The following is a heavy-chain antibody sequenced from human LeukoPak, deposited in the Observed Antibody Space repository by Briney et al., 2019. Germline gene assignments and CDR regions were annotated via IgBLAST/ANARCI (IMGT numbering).Heavy chain of an antibody. Sequence: PSETLSLTCTVSGGSISSGGYYWSWIRQHPGKGLEWIGYIYYSGSTYYNSSLKSRVTISVDTSKNQFSLKLSSVTAADTAVYYCARGARGSPNWFDPWGQGTLVTVSS. CDR2: IYYSGST. J-gene: IGHJ5*02. V-gene: IGHV4-31*03. CDR3: ARGARGSPNWFDP. CDR1: GGSISSGGYY. D-gene: IGHD3-10*01.